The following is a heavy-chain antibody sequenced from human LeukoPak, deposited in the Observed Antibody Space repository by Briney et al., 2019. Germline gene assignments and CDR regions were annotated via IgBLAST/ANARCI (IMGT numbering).Heavy chain of an antibody. J-gene: IGHJ4*02. CDR2: ISYDGSKK. CDR1: GFTFSSYG. Sequence: GGSLRLSCAATGFTFSSYGMHWVRPAPGKGLGWVAVISYDGSKKYYADSVKGRFTIPRDNSKNTLYLQMNSLRAEDTAVYYCAKDNSPLGIWYYFVYWGQGNLVTVSS. D-gene: IGHD4-23*01. CDR3: AKDNSPLGIWYYFVY. V-gene: IGHV3-30*18.